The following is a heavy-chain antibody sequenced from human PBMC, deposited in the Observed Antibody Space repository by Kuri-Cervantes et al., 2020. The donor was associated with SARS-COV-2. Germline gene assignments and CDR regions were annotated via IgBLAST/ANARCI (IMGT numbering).Heavy chain of an antibody. Sequence: GGSLRLSCAASGFTFDDYAMHRVRQAPGKGLEWVSLISWDGGSTYYADSVRGRFTISRDNSKNSLYLQMNSLRAEDTALYYCAKDGGVDYYDSSGWFDPWGQGTLVTVSS. V-gene: IGHV3-43D*03. D-gene: IGHD3-22*01. CDR3: AKDGGVDYYDSSGWFDP. CDR2: ISWDGGST. CDR1: GFTFDDYA. J-gene: IGHJ5*02.